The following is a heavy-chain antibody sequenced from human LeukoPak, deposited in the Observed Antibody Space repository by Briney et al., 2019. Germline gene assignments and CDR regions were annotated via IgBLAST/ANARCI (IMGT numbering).Heavy chain of an antibody. CDR2: ISSSGTTI. D-gene: IGHD3-3*01. J-gene: IGHJ3*02. Sequence: GGSLRLSCAVSGVTFSNYEMNWVRQAPGKGLEWVSYISSSGTTIYYADSVKGRFTISRDNARNSLYLQMNSLRAEDTAVYYCARLARITIFGVVTWGAFDIWGQGTMVTVSS. V-gene: IGHV3-48*03. CDR1: GVTFSNYE. CDR3: ARLARITIFGVVTWGAFDI.